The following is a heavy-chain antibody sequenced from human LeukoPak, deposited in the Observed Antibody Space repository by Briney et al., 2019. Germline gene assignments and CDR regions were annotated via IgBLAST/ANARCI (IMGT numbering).Heavy chain of an antibody. CDR1: GGSFSGYY. CDR3: ARQSIAAAFGY. D-gene: IGHD6-13*01. J-gene: IGHJ4*02. V-gene: IGHV4-34*01. CDR2: INHSGST. Sequence: SETLSLTCAVYGGSFSGYYWSWIRQPPGKGLEWIGEINHSGSTNYNPSLKSRVTISVDTSKNQSSLKLSSVTAADTAVYYCARQSIAAAFGYWGQGTLVTVSS.